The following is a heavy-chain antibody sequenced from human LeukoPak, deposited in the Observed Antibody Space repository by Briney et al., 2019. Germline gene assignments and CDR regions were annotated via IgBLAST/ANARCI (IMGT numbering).Heavy chain of an antibody. J-gene: IGHJ4*02. V-gene: IGHV4-59*01. Sequence: SETLSLTCTVSGGSISSYYWSWIRQPPGKGLEWIGYIYYSGSTNYNPSLKSRVTISVDTSKNQFSLKLSSVTAADTAVYYCARAEMATILDYWGQGTLVTVSS. CDR3: ARAEMATILDY. CDR1: GGSISSYY. D-gene: IGHD5-24*01. CDR2: IYYSGST.